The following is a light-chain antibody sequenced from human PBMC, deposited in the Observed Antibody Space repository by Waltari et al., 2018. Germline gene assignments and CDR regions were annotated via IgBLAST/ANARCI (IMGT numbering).Light chain of an antibody. Sequence: QSALTQPVSVSGSLGQSITISCTGSSRDIGAYDSFSWYQQHPGRAPTLMIFHVTERPSGISNRFSGSKSGNTASLTISGLQTEDEADYYCSSYTTSGTLVFGGGTKLTIL. CDR2: HVT. V-gene: IGLV2-14*03. J-gene: IGLJ2*01. CDR3: SSYTTSGTLV. CDR1: SRDIGAYDS.